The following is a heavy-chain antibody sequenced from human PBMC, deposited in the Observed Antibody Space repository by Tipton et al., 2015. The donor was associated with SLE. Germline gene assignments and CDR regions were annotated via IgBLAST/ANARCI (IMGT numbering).Heavy chain of an antibody. J-gene: IGHJ4*02. CDR3: AKHPRELTYYDSSGYPDY. CDR2: IRYDGSNK. D-gene: IGHD3-22*01. V-gene: IGHV3-30*02. Sequence: SLRLSCAASGFTFSSYWMHWVRQAPGKGLEWVAFIRYDGSNKYYADSVKGRFTISRDNSKNTLYLQMNSLRAEDTAVYYCAKHPRELTYYDSSGYPDYWGQGTLVTVSS. CDR1: GFTFSSYW.